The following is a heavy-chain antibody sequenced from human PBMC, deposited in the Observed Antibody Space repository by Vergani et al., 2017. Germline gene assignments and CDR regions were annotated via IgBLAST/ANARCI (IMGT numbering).Heavy chain of an antibody. V-gene: IGHV1-18*01. J-gene: IGHJ6*03. CDR1: SYSFNSYG. CDR2: ISGYDGKT. D-gene: IGHD6-6*01. Sequence: QVQLVQSGAEMKKPGASVNVSCKPSSYSFNSYGINWVRQAPGQGLEWLGWISGYDGKTKYVEKLQGRLTVTIDTSTKSAYMELRGLRSDDTAVYYCARGGSIAAPSDLYYFYMDVWGKGTSVTVSS. CDR3: ARGGSIAAPSDLYYFYMDV.